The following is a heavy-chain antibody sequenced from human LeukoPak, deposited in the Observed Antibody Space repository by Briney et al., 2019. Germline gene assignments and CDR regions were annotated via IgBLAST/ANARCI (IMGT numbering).Heavy chain of an antibody. J-gene: IGHJ4*02. CDR3: AKGYSSSHYYFDY. D-gene: IGHD6-13*01. CDR2: ISGSGGST. V-gene: IGHV3-23*01. Sequence: GGSLRLSWAASGFTFSSYAMSWVRQAPGKGLEWVSAISGSGGSTYYADSVKGRFTISRDNSKNTLYLQMNSLRAEDTAVYYCAKGYSSSHYYFDYWGQGTLVTVSS. CDR1: GFTFSSYA.